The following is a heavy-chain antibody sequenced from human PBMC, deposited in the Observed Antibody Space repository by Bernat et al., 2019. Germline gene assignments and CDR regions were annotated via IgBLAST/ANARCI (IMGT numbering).Heavy chain of an antibody. CDR3: ARADSAGTGTSFDY. Sequence: QVQLQESGPGLVKPSQTLSLTCTVSVGSISSGGYYWSWIRQHPGKCLEWIGYIYYSGITYYNPSLKSRVTISVDTSKNQFSLKLSSLTAADTAVYYCARADSAGTGTSFDYWGQGTLVTVSS. V-gene: IGHV4-31*03. D-gene: IGHD6-13*01. J-gene: IGHJ4*02. CDR2: IYYSGIT. CDR1: VGSISSGGYY.